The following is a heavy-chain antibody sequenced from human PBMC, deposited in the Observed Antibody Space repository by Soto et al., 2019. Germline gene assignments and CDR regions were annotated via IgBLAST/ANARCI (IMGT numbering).Heavy chain of an antibody. D-gene: IGHD2-21*01. Sequence: QVQLVESGGGVVQPGRSLRLSCAASGFTFSSYGMHWVRQAPGKGLEWVAVISYDGSNKYYADSVKGRFTISRDNSKNALYLQMNSLRAEDTAVYYCAKDPYLIGEAGPRWGQGTLVTLSS. V-gene: IGHV3-30*18. CDR2: ISYDGSNK. J-gene: IGHJ4*02. CDR1: GFTFSSYG. CDR3: AKDPYLIGEAGPR.